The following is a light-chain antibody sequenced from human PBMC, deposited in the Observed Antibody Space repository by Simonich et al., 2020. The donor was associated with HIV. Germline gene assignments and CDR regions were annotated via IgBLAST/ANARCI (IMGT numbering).Light chain of an antibody. Sequence: VMTQSPATLSVSPGERATLSCRARQSVSNNLAWYQKKPGQAPRLLIYGASTRATGIPARFSGSGSGTDFTLTISSLQPEDFATYYCQQFNSYPCTFGQGTKLEIK. V-gene: IGKV3-15*01. CDR2: GAS. CDR1: QSVSNN. J-gene: IGKJ2*02. CDR3: QQFNSYPCT.